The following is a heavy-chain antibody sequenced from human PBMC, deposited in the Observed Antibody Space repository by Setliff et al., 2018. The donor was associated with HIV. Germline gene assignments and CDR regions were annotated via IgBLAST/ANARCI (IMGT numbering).Heavy chain of an antibody. CDR2: ITYSGSA. J-gene: IGHJ6*02. CDR3: VRDDYGLDV. V-gene: IGHV4-30-4*08. CDR1: GYSISSDDYY. Sequence: PSETLSLTCAVSGYSISSDDYYWNWIRQPPGKGLEWIGYITYSGSAYYNPSLKSRVTISIDTSNNQISLRLSSVTAADTAMYYCVRDDYGLDVWGQGTTVTVSS.